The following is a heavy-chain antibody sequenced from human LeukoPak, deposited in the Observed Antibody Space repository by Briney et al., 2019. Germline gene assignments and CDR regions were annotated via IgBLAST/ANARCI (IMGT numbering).Heavy chain of an antibody. CDR2: INPSGDST. CDR3: ARGSYYYDSTGYYYMDV. V-gene: IGHV1-46*01. CDR1: GYSFTSYY. J-gene: IGHJ6*03. Sequence: ASVKVSCKASGYSFTSYYMHWVRQAPGQGLEWMGIINPSGDSTSYAQKFQGRVTMTRDTSTSTVYMELSSLRSEDTAVYYCARGSYYYDSTGYYYMDVWGKGTTVTVSS. D-gene: IGHD3-22*01.